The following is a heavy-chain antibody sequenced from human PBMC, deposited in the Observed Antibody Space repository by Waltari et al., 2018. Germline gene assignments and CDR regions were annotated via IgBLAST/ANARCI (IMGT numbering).Heavy chain of an antibody. V-gene: IGHV1-18*01. J-gene: IGHJ4*02. D-gene: IGHD6-13*01. CDR2: ISAYNGNT. CDR1: GYTFTSYG. CDR3: ARDRRGWYSSSWYPPFDY. Sequence: QVQLVQSGAEVKKPGSSVKVSCKASGYTFTSYGISWVRPAPGHGLEWMGWISAYNGNTNYAQKLQGRVTMTTDTSTSTAYMELRSLRSDDTAVYYCARDRRGWYSSSWYPPFDYWGQGTLVTVSS.